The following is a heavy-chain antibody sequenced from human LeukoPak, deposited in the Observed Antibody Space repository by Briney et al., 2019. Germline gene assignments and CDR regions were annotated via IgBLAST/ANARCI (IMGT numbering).Heavy chain of an antibody. J-gene: IGHJ4*02. V-gene: IGHV3-7*01. Sequence: GGSLRLSCAASGFTFSSYGMHWVRQAPGKGLEWVANIKGDGSEKYYVDSVKGRFTISRDNAENSLYLQMNSLRAEDTAVYYCARGGSISGYWVFWGQGTLVTVSS. CDR1: GFTFSSYG. CDR2: IKGDGSEK. CDR3: ARGGSISGYWVF. D-gene: IGHD3-22*01.